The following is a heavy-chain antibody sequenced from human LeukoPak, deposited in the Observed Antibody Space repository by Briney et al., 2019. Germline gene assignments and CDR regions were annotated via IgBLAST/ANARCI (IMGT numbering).Heavy chain of an antibody. CDR1: GYTFTGYY. D-gene: IGHD6-13*01. J-gene: IGHJ3*02. CDR2: INPNSGGT. CDR3: AEGLPGGSSSFDAFDI. Sequence: ASVKVSCKASGYTFTGYYMHWVRQAPGQGLEWMGWINPNSGGTNYAQKFQGRVTMTRDTSISTAYMELSRLRSDDTAVYYCAEGLPGGSSSFDAFDIWGQGTMVTVSS. V-gene: IGHV1-2*02.